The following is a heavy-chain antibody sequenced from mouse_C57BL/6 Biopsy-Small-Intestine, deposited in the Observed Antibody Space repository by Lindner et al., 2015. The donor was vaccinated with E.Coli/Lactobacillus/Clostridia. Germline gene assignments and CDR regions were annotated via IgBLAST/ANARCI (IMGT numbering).Heavy chain of an antibody. J-gene: IGHJ2*01. CDR1: GYTFTDYN. V-gene: IGHV1-22*01. D-gene: IGHD2-10*01. CDR3: ARAPYYGNYFDY. CDR2: INPNNGGT. Sequence: VQLQESGPELVKPGASVKMSCKASGYTFTDYNMHWVKQSHGKSLEWIGYINPNNGGTSYHQKFKGKATLTVNKSSSTAYMELRSLTSEDSAVYYCARAPYYGNYFDYWGQGTTLTVSS.